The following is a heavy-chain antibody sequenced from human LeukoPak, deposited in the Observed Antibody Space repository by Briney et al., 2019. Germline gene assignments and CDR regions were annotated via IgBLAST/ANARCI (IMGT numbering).Heavy chain of an antibody. CDR3: AKDIRAPLLWFGELFPRNYYYGMDV. Sequence: GGSLRLSCAASGFTFSSYSMNWVRQAPGKGLEWVSGISWNSGSIGYADSVKGRFTISRDNAKNSLYLQMNSLRAEDTALYYCAKDIRAPLLWFGELFPRNYYYGMDVWGQGTTVTVSS. CDR1: GFTFSSYS. J-gene: IGHJ6*02. V-gene: IGHV3-9*01. D-gene: IGHD3-10*01. CDR2: ISWNSGSI.